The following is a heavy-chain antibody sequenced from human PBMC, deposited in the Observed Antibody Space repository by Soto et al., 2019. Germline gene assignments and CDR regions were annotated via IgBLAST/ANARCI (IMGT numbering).Heavy chain of an antibody. J-gene: IGHJ3*02. CDR2: IYYSGST. Sequence: QVQLQESGPGLVKPSQTLSLTCTVSGGSISSADYYWSWIRQHPGKGLEWIGYIYYSGSTYYNPSLKCRVNISVDTSKNQFSLKLTPVTAADTAVYYCARENGDFWTDAFDIWGQGTMVTVSS. CDR1: GGSISSADYY. V-gene: IGHV4-31*03. D-gene: IGHD3-3*01. CDR3: ARENGDFWTDAFDI.